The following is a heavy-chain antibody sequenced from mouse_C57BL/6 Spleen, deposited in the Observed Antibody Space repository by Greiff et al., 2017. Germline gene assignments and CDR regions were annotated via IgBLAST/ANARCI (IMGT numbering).Heavy chain of an antibody. CDR1: GFTFSSYG. CDR3: ARHSLTGAWFAY. CDR2: ISSGGSYT. J-gene: IGHJ3*01. D-gene: IGHD4-1*01. V-gene: IGHV5-6*01. Sequence: EVQRVESGGDLVKPGGSLKLSCAASGFTFSSYGMSWVRQTPDKRLEWVATISSGGSYTYYPDSVKGRFTISRDNAKNTLYLQMSSLQSEDTAMYYCARHSLTGAWFAYWGQGTLVTVSA.